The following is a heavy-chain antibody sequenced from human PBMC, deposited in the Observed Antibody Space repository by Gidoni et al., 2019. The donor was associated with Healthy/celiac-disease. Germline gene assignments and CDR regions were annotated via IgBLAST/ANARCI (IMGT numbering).Heavy chain of an antibody. CDR3: ARDGSSGYYYAAFDI. Sequence: EVQMVESGGGLVQPGGSLRLSCAASGFTFSSYSMNWVRQAPGKGLDWVSYISSSSSTIYYADSVKGRFTISRDNAKNSLYLQMNSLRAEDTAVYYCARDGSSGYYYAAFDIWGQGTMVTVSS. V-gene: IGHV3-48*01. CDR1: GFTFSSYS. D-gene: IGHD3-22*01. J-gene: IGHJ3*02. CDR2: ISSSSSTI.